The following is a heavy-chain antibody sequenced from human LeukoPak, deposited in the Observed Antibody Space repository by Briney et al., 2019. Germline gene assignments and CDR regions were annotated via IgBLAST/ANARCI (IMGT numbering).Heavy chain of an antibody. CDR1: GYSFTGYW. CDR3: ARRKGYGDYFWGMDV. CDR2: IYPGDSDT. J-gene: IGHJ6*02. Sequence: GESLKISCKGSGYSFTGYWIGWVRQMPGKGLEWMGIIYPGDSDTRYSPSFQGQVTISADKSISTAYLQWSSLKASDTAMYYCARRKGYGDYFWGMDVWGQGTTVTVSS. V-gene: IGHV5-51*01. D-gene: IGHD4-17*01.